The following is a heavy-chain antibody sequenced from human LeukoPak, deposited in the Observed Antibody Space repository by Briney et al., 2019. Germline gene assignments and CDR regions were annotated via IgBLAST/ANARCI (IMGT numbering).Heavy chain of an antibody. CDR2: IYYSGST. V-gene: IGHV4-59*01. CDR1: GGSISSYY. Sequence: SETLSLTCTVSGGSISSYYWSWIRQPPGKGLEWIGYIYYSGSTNYNPSLKSRVTISVDTPKNQFSLKLSSVTAADTAVYYCARVGKWNDTSPPTLEYWGQGTLVTVSS. D-gene: IGHD1-1*01. J-gene: IGHJ4*02. CDR3: ARVGKWNDTSPPTLEY.